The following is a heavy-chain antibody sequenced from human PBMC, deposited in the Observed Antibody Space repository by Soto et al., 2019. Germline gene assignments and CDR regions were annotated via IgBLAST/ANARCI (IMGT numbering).Heavy chain of an antibody. CDR3: ARGEGDYVWGSYRHNWFDP. V-gene: IGHV4-31*01. CDR2: IYYSGST. Sequence: QVQLQESGPGLVKPSQTLSLTCTVSGGSISSGGYYWSWIRQHPGKGLEWIGYIYYSGSTYYNPSXXSLVTISGDTXXNXFXXKLSSVTAADTAVYYCARGEGDYVWGSYRHNWFDPWGQGTLVTVSS. CDR1: GGSISSGGYY. D-gene: IGHD3-16*02. J-gene: IGHJ5*02.